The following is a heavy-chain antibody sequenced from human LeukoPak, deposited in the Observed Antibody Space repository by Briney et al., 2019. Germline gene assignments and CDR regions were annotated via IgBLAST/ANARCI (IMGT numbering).Heavy chain of an antibody. V-gene: IGHV4-31*03. D-gene: IGHD3-3*01. Sequence: PSETLSLTCTVSGGSISSGGYYWSWIRQHPGKDLEWIGYIYYSGSAYYNPSLKSRVTISVDTSKNQFSLKLSSVTAADTAVYYCARETGDWSGYYFDYWGQGTLVTVSS. J-gene: IGHJ4*02. CDR1: GGSISSGGYY. CDR3: ARETGDWSGYYFDY. CDR2: IYYSGSA.